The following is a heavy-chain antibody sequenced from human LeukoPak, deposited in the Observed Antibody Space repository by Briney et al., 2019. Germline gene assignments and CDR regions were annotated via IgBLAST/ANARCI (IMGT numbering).Heavy chain of an antibody. Sequence: GRSLRLSCAASGFTFSSYGMHWVRQAPGKGLEWVAVISYDGSNKYYADSVKGRFTISRDNSKNTLYLQMNSLRAEDTAVHYCAKLSGDAVAGTYWGQGTLVTVSS. CDR2: ISYDGSNK. CDR3: AKLSGDAVAGTY. CDR1: GFTFSSYG. D-gene: IGHD6-19*01. V-gene: IGHV3-30*18. J-gene: IGHJ4*02.